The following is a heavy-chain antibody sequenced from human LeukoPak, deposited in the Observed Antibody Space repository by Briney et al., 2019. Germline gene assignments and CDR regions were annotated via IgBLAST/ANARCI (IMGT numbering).Heavy chain of an antibody. CDR2: ISSSSSYI. D-gene: IGHD6-13*01. J-gene: IGHJ4*02. CDR3: AREQQLVRNFDY. V-gene: IGHV3-21*01. Sequence: GGSLRLSCAASGFTFSSYSMNWVRQAPGEGLEWVSSISSSSSYIYYADSVKGRFTISRDNAKNSLYLQMNSLRAEDTAVYYCAREQQLVRNFDYWGQGTLVTVSS. CDR1: GFTFSSYS.